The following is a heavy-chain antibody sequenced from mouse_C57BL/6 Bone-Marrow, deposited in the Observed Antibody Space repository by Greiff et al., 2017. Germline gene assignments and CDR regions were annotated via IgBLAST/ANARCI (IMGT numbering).Heavy chain of an antibody. CDR2: IDPENGDT. J-gene: IGHJ4*01. Sequence: EVKLVESGAELVRSGASVKLSCTASGFNIKDYYMHWVKQRVEQGLEWIGWIDPENGDTEYAPKFQGKATMTADTSSNIAYLELSSLTSEDTAVYYCNGLGRSMDYWGQGTSVTVSS. CDR1: GFNIKDYY. V-gene: IGHV14-4*02. D-gene: IGHD4-1*01. CDR3: NGLGRSMDY.